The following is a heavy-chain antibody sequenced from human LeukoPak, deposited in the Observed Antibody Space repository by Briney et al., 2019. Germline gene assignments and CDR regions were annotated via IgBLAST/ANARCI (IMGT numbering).Heavy chain of an antibody. CDR3: AREGNSANWGAAAVFDY. D-gene: IGHD6-13*01. J-gene: IGHJ4*02. Sequence: GGSLRLSCTASGFTFDDYGMSWVRQAPGKGLEWVSGINWNGGSTGYADSVKGRFTISRDNAKNSLYLQMNSLRAEDTALYYCAREGNSANWGAAAVFDYWGQGTLVTVSS. CDR2: INWNGGST. CDR1: GFTFDDYG. V-gene: IGHV3-20*04.